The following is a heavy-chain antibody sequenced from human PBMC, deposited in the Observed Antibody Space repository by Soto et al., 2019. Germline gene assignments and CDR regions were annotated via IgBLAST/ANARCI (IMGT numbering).Heavy chain of an antibody. Sequence: QLQLQESGSGLVKPSQTLSLTCAVSGGSISSGGYSWSWIRQPPGKGLEWIGSIYHSGRTYYNPSLKSRVTISVDRSKNQFSLKLSSVTAADTAVYYCAGQQLVRGYYYYYGMDVWGQGTTVTVSS. J-gene: IGHJ6*02. D-gene: IGHD6-13*01. V-gene: IGHV4-30-2*01. CDR3: AGQQLVRGYYYYYGMDV. CDR2: IYHSGRT. CDR1: GGSISSGGYS.